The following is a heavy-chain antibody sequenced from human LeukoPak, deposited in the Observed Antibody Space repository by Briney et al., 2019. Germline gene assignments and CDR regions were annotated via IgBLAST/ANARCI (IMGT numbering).Heavy chain of an antibody. CDR1: GFTFSLYW. Sequence: GGSLRLSCAASGFTFSLYWMSWVRQAPGKGLEWVANIEPDGREKYYAESLKGRFTISRDNAKNSLYLQMNSLRAEDTAVYYCARDAGSSSWYPGSPTWWFDPWGQGTLVTVSS. CDR2: IEPDGREK. CDR3: ARDAGSSSWYPGSPTWWFDP. V-gene: IGHV3-7*01. D-gene: IGHD6-13*01. J-gene: IGHJ5*02.